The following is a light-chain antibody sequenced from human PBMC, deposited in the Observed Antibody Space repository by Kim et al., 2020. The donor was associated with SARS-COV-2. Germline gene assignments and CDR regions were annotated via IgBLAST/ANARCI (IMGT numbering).Light chain of an antibody. V-gene: IGKV1-5*03. CDR2: KAV. CDR1: GRIDSD. Sequence: AGEGDRVTITCRASGRIDSDWAWYQQKPGKAPKLQIYKAVSLKSGVPSRFSGSGSGTEFTLTTSSLQPDDFATYYCQQYRSYPWTFGQGTKVDIK. J-gene: IGKJ1*01. CDR3: QQYRSYPWT.